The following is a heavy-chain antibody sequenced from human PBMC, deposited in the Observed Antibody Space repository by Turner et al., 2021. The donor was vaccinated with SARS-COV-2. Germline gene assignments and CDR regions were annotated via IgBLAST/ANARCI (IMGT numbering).Heavy chain of an antibody. D-gene: IGHD5-18*01. V-gene: IGHV3-48*01. CDR2: ISSSSSTM. J-gene: IGHJ4*02. Sequence: EVQLVEFGGGLVQPGGSLRLSCAASGFTFSSYSMNWVRQAPGKGLGWVSYISSSSSTMYYADSVKGRFTISRDNAKNSLYLQMNSLRAEDTAVYYCARDPSKIQLWLHYYFDYWGQGTLVTVSS. CDR1: GFTFSSYS. CDR3: ARDPSKIQLWLHYYFDY.